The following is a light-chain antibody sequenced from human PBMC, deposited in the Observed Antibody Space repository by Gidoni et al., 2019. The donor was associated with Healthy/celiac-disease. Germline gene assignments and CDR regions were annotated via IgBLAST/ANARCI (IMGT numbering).Light chain of an antibody. V-gene: IGLV2-14*01. Sequence: QSAPTQPASVSVSPGQSITISCTGTSSDVGGYNYVSWYQQHPGKAPKLMIYDVSNRPSGVSNRFSGSKSGNTASLTISGLQAEDEADYYCSSYTSSSTPKVFGGGTKLTVL. CDR3: SSYTSSSTPKV. CDR1: SSDVGGYNY. J-gene: IGLJ3*02. CDR2: DVS.